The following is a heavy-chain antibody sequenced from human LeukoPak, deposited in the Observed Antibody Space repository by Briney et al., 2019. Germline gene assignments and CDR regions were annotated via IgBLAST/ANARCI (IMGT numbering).Heavy chain of an antibody. Sequence: SETLSLTCTVSGGSISSGSYYWSWIRQPAGKGLEWIGRIYTSGSTNYNPSLKSRVTISVDTSKNQFSLKLSSVTAADTAVYYCARISRGVGAFDIWGQGTMVTVSS. CDR3: ARISRGVGAFDI. CDR1: GGSISSGSYY. CDR2: IYTSGST. D-gene: IGHD1-26*01. V-gene: IGHV4-61*02. J-gene: IGHJ3*02.